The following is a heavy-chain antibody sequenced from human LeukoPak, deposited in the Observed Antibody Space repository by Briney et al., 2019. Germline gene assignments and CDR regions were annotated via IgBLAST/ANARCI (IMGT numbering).Heavy chain of an antibody. J-gene: IGHJ6*03. D-gene: IGHD2-2*02. V-gene: IGHV4-34*01. Sequence: SETLSLTCAVYGGSFSGYYWSWIRQPPGKGLEWIGEINHSGSTNYNPSLKSRVTISVDTSKNQFSLKLSSATAADTAVYYCARVYCSSTSCYTWRPYYYYYMDVWGKGTTVTVSS. CDR2: INHSGST. CDR1: GGSFSGYY. CDR3: ARVYCSSTSCYTWRPYYYYYMDV.